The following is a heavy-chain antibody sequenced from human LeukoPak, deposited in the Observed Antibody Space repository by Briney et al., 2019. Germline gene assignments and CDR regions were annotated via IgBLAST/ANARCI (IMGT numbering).Heavy chain of an antibody. V-gene: IGHV3-9*03. CDR3: AKTPIAAADSRPDYFDY. CDR1: GFTFDDYA. J-gene: IGHJ4*02. D-gene: IGHD6-13*01. Sequence: PGGSLRLSCAASGFTFDDYAMHWVRQAPGKGLEWVSGISWNSGSIGYADSVKGRFTISRDNAKNSLYLQMNSLRAEDMALYYCAKTPIAAADSRPDYFDYWGQGTLVSVSS. CDR2: ISWNSGSI.